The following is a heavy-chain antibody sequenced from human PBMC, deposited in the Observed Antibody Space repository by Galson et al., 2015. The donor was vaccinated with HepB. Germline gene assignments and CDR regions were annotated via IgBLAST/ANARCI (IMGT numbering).Heavy chain of an antibody. CDR2: INAGNGNT. V-gene: IGHV1-3*01. CDR3: ASMGYASDYYYYGMDV. Sequence: SVKVSCKASGYTFTSYAMHWVRQAPGQRLEWMGWINAGNGNTKYSQKFQGRVTITRDTSASTAYMELSSLRSEDTAVYYCASMGYASDYYYYGMDVWGQGTTVTVSS. CDR1: GYTFTSYA. D-gene: IGHD5-12*01. J-gene: IGHJ6*02.